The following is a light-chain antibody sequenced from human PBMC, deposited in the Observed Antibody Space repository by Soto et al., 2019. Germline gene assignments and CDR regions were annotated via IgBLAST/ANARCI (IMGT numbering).Light chain of an antibody. Sequence: QAVVTQPPSASVTPGQRVTISCSGSSSNVGSHGVHWYQQVPGTAPKLLIFDNNQRPSGVPDRFSGFKSGTSASLAISGLQSEDEADYYCAVWDDSLGGVFGGGTKLTVL. CDR2: DNN. CDR3: AVWDDSLGGV. CDR1: SSNVGSHG. V-gene: IGLV1-44*01. J-gene: IGLJ3*02.